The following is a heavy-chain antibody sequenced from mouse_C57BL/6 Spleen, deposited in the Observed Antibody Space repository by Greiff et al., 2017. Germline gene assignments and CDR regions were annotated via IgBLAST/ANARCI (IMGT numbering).Heavy chain of an antibody. D-gene: IGHD4-1*01. CDR3: ARGGGTSYFDY. CDR1: GFTFTDYY. CDR2: IDPEDGET. V-gene: IGHV14-2*01. J-gene: IGHJ2*01. Sequence: VQLQQSGAELVKPGASVRLSCTASGFTFTDYYMHWVQQRTEQGLEWIGRIDPEDGETKYAPKFQGKATITADTSSTTAYLQLSSLRAEDTAVYYCARGGGTSYFDYWGQGTTLTVSS.